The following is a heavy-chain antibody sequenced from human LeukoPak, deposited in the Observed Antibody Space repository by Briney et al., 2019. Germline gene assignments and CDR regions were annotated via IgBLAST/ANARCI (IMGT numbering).Heavy chain of an antibody. V-gene: IGHV3-23*01. CDR1: GFTFSSYA. CDR2: ITGSGVTT. Sequence: PGGSLRLSCAASGFTFSSYAMSWFRQAPGKGLEWVSAITGSGVTTYFADSVKGRFTISRDNSKDTLYLQMNSLRAEDTAVYYCAKTNLRLDWYFDLWGRGALVTVSS. J-gene: IGHJ2*01. CDR3: AKTNLRLDWYFDL. D-gene: IGHD5-12*01.